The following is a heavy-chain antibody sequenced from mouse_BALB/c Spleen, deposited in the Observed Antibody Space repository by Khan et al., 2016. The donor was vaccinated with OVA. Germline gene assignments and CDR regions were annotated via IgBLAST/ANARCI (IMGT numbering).Heavy chain of an antibody. CDR2: INPSSAYT. Sequence: QVQLKQSGAELARPGASVKMSCKASGYTFTSYTIHWIKQRPGQGLEWIGFINPSSAYTNYNQKFKDKATLTADKSSTTAYMQLSSLTSDDSAVYYCARDGAYYRNDGWLAYGGQGTLVTVSA. J-gene: IGHJ3*01. CDR1: GYTFTSYT. V-gene: IGHV1-4*01. D-gene: IGHD2-14*01. CDR3: ARDGAYYRNDGWLAY.